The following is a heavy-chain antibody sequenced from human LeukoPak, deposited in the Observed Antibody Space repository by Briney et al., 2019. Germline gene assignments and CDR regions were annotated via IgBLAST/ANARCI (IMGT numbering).Heavy chain of an antibody. D-gene: IGHD2/OR15-2a*01. CDR1: GFGVSSNY. CDR2: LYSDGST. Sequence: GGSLRLSCVASGFGVSSNYMSWVRQAPGKGLERVSLLYSDGSTFYADSVKGRFTISRDNSKNTLYLQMNRLRAEDTAVYYCARDSSSFPNYFDYWGQGTLVTVSS. CDR3: ARDSSSFPNYFDY. V-gene: IGHV3-53*01. J-gene: IGHJ4*02.